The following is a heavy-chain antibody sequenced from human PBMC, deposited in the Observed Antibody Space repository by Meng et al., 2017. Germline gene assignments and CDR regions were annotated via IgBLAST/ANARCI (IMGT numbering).Heavy chain of an antibody. Sequence: VQLVESGGGFVKPGGSLSLFCAASGFTFSNAWMTWVRQAPGKGLEWIGRMKSNVDGGTVDYAAAVKGRFFISRDDSENTFYLQMNSLKTEDTAVYYCSGHVDYWGHGTLVTVSS. CDR2: MKSNVDGGTV. J-gene: IGHJ4*01. CDR3: SGHVDY. V-gene: IGHV3-15*01. CDR1: GFTFSNAW.